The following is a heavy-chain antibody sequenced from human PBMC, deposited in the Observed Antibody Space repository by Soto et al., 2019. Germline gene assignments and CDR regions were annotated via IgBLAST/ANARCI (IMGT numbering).Heavy chain of an antibody. Sequence: QVPLVQSGAEVKKPGASVKVSCKASGYTFIGYYMHWVRQAPGQGLEWMGWINPNSGGTNYAQKFQGRVTMTRDTSISTAYMELSSLGSDDTAVYYCARDRCTNGVCYFWFDPWGQGTLVTVSS. V-gene: IGHV1-2*02. D-gene: IGHD2-8*01. CDR2: INPNSGGT. CDR3: ARDRCTNGVCYFWFDP. J-gene: IGHJ5*02. CDR1: GYTFIGYY.